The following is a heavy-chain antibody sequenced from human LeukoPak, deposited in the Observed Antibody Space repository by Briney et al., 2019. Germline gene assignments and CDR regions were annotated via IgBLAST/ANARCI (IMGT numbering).Heavy chain of an antibody. D-gene: IGHD1-26*01. J-gene: IGHJ4*02. CDR3: ARAGNSGSYEYYFDY. CDR1: GGSFSGYY. CDR2: INHSGST. Sequence: SETLSLTCAVYGGSFSGYYWSRIRQPPGKGLEWIGEINHSGSTNYNPSLKSRVTISVDTSKNQFSLKLSSVTAADTAVYYCARAGNSGSYEYYFDYWGQGTLVTVSS. V-gene: IGHV4-34*01.